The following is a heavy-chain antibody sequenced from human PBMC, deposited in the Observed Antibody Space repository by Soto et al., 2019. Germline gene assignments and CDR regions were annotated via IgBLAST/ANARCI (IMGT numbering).Heavy chain of an antibody. V-gene: IGHV6-1*01. CDR3: AKGVSGAFASWSFDL. J-gene: IGHJ2*01. CDR1: GDSVSSNSAA. D-gene: IGHD3-10*02. Sequence: SQTLSLTCAISGDSVSSNSAAWNWIRQSPSRGLEWLGRTYYRSKWYNDYAVSVKSRITINPDTSKNQFSLQLNSVTPEDTAVFFCAKGVSGAFASWSFDLGGGAPRVT. CDR2: TYYRSKWYN.